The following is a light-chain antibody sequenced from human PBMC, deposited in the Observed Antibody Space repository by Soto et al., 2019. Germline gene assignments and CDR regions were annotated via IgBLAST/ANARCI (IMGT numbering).Light chain of an antibody. CDR3: QQYNNWSWT. CDR1: QSVSSN. V-gene: IGKV3-15*01. CDR2: GAS. J-gene: IGKJ1*01. Sequence: EIVMTQSPATLSVSPGERATLSCRASQSVSSNLAWYQQKPGQAPRLLIYGASTRATGIPARFSGSGSGTEVTITISSLQSEDCAVYYCQQYNNWSWTFGQGTKVEIK.